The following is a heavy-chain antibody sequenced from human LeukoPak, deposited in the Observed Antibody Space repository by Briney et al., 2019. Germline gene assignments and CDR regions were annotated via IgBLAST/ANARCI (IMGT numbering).Heavy chain of an antibody. J-gene: IGHJ4*02. Sequence: ASVKASCKASGYTFTGYYMHWVRQAPGQGLEWMGRINPNSGGTNYAQKFQGRVTMTRDTSISTAYMELSRLRSDDTAVYYCASAYSGMVRGVITSTEFWGQGTLVTVSS. CDR2: INPNSGGT. V-gene: IGHV1-2*06. CDR3: ASAYSGMVRGVITSTEF. CDR1: GYTFTGYY. D-gene: IGHD3-10*01.